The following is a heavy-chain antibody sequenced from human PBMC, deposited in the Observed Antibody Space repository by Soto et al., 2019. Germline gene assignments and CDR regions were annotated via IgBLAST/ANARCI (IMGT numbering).Heavy chain of an antibody. CDR2: IYYSGST. J-gene: IGHJ4*02. Sequence: SETLSLTCTVSGDSISGYSWSWIRQPPGKGLEWIGYIYYSGSTNYNPSLKSRVTISVDTSKNQFSLELSSVTAADTAVYYCARDPRFGELFFDYWGQGTLVTVSS. D-gene: IGHD3-10*02. V-gene: IGHV4-59*01. CDR1: GDSISGYS. CDR3: ARDPRFGELFFDY.